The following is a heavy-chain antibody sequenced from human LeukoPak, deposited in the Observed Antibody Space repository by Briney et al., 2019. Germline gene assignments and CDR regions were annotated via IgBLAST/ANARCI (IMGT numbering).Heavy chain of an antibody. CDR2: IISSGGVT. CDR3: ARDLMGIAYRGAFYY. CDR1: GFAFSSYA. J-gene: IGHJ4*02. Sequence: GGSLRLSCAASGFAFSSYAMSWVRQAPGKGLEWVSSIISSGGVTYYADSVKGRFTISRDNAKNSLYLQMNSLRAEDTAVYYCARDLMGIAYRGAFYYWGQGTLVTVSS. D-gene: IGHD6-13*01. V-gene: IGHV3-21*04.